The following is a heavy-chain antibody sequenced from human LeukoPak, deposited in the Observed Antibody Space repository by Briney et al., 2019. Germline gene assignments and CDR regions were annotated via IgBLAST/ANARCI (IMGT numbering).Heavy chain of an antibody. J-gene: IGHJ4*02. V-gene: IGHV3-23*01. CDR2: ITSRGEST. CDR3: ARDRPNYYGSDGHYYRRDGDY. CDR1: GFTFSIYA. Sequence: GGSLRLSCAASGFTFSIYAMSWVRQAPGKGLQWVSSITSRGESTWYVDSVKVRFTITRDNSENTLYLQMHSLRAEDTAVYYCARDRPNYYGSDGHYYRRDGDYWGRGTLVSVSS. D-gene: IGHD3-22*01.